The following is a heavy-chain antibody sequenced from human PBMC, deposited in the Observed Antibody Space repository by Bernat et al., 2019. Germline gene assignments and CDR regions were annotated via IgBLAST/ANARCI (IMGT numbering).Heavy chain of an antibody. D-gene: IGHD4-23*01. CDR1: GFTFSSYS. J-gene: IGHJ4*02. V-gene: IGHV3-21*01. Sequence: EVQLVESGGGLVKPGGSLRLSCAASGFTFSSYSMYWVRQAPGKGLEWVSSISSSSSYIYYADSVKGRFTISRDNAKNSLYLQMNSLRAEDTAVYYCARDRGGGNPYYFDYWGQGTLVTVSS. CDR3: ARDRGGGNPYYFDY. CDR2: ISSSSSYI.